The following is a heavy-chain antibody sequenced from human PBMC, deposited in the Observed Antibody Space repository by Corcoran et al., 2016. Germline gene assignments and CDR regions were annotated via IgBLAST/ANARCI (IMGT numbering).Heavy chain of an antibody. CDR2: INSDGSST. CDR1: GFTFSSYW. D-gene: IGHD3-16*01. CDR3: ARVFYDYVWGSYGPFDY. J-gene: IGHJ4*02. V-gene: IGHV3-74*01. Sequence: EVQLVESGGGLVQPGGSLRLSCAASGFTFSSYWMHWVRQAPGKGLVWVSRINSDGSSTSYADSVKGRFTISRDNAKNTLYLQMNSLRADDTVVDYCARVFYDYVWGSYGPFDYWGQGTLVTVSS.